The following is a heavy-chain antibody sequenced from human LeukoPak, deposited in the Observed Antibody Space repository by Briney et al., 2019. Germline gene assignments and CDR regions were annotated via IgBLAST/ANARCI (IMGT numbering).Heavy chain of an antibody. CDR3: ARVGYYGSGSYYRDYFEY. V-gene: IGHV4-59*01. J-gene: IGHJ4*02. D-gene: IGHD3-10*01. Sequence: PSETLSPTCTISGVSISSYYWTWIRQPPGKGLEWIGFISNSAIADYNPSLKSRVTISIDTSKNQFSLKLNSVTAADTAVYYCARVGYYGSGSYYRDYFEYWGQGTLVTVSS. CDR1: GVSISSYY. CDR2: ISNSAIA.